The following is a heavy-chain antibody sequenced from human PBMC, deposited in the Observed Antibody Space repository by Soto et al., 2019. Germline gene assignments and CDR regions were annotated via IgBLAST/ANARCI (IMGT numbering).Heavy chain of an antibody. V-gene: IGHV1-69*01. CDR1: GGTFSSYA. J-gene: IGHJ4*02. D-gene: IGHD3-10*02. CDR3: AAAKKVYYVGSNPFFDY. CDR2: IIPIFGTA. Sequence: QVQLVQSGAEVKKPGSSVKVSCKASGGTFSSYAISWVRQAPGQGLEWMGGIIPIFGTANYAQKFQGRVTITADESTSTAYMELSSLRSEDTAVYYCAAAKKVYYVGSNPFFDYWGQGTLVTVSS.